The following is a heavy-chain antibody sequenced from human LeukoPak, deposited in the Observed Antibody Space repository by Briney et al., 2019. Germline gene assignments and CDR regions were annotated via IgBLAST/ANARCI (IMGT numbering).Heavy chain of an antibody. D-gene: IGHD3-3*01. J-gene: IGHJ3*02. CDR1: GYTFTSYD. CDR3: ARGTYTIFGVVIKTSDAFDI. CDR2: MNPNSGNT. Sequence: GASVKVSCKASGYTFTSYDINWVRQATGQGLEWMGWMNPNSGNTGYAQKFQGRVTITRNTSISTAYMELSSLRSEDTAVYYCARGTYTIFGVVIKTSDAFDIWGQGTMVTVSS. V-gene: IGHV1-8*03.